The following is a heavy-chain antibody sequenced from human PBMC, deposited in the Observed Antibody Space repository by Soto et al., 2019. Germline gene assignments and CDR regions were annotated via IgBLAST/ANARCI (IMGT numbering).Heavy chain of an antibody. Sequence: GGSLRLSCAASGFTFSSYSMNWVRQAPGKGLEWVSYISSSSSTIYYADSVKGRFTISRDNAKNSLYLQMNSLRAEDTAVYYCARITGDSLDAFDIWGQGTMVTFSS. J-gene: IGHJ3*02. CDR3: ARITGDSLDAFDI. CDR2: ISSSSSTI. D-gene: IGHD7-27*01. CDR1: GFTFSSYS. V-gene: IGHV3-48*04.